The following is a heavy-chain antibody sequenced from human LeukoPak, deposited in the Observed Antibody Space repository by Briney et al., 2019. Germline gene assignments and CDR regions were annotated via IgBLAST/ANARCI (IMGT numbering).Heavy chain of an antibody. Sequence: GESLKISCKGSGYSFTTYWIGWVRQMPAKGLEWMGIIYPGDSDTRYSPSFQGQVTISADKSISTAYLQWSSLKASDTAMYYCARREGYSGYDDDFRFDYWGQGTLVTVSS. CDR2: IYPGDSDT. CDR3: ARREGYSGYDDDFRFDY. J-gene: IGHJ4*02. V-gene: IGHV5-51*01. CDR1: GYSFTTYW. D-gene: IGHD5-12*01.